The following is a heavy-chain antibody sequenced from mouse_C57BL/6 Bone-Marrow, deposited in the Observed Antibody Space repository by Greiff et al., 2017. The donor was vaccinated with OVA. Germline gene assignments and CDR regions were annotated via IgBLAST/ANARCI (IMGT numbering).Heavy chain of an antibody. J-gene: IGHJ1*03. V-gene: IGHV5-16*01. CDR2: INYDGSST. CDR1: GFTFSDYY. D-gene: IGHD1-1*01. Sequence: DVHLVESEGGLVQPGSSMKLSCTASGFTFSDYYMAWVRQVPEKGLEWVANINYDGSSTYYLDSLKSRFIISRDNAKNILYLQMSSLKSEDTATYYCARGGGSSSHWYFDVWGTGTTVTVSS. CDR3: ARGGGSSSHWYFDV.